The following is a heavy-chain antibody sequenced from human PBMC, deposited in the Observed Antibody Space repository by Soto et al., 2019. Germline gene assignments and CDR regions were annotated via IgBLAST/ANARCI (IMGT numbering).Heavy chain of an antibody. CDR1: VGSIISYY. CDR2: IYYSGST. D-gene: IGHD2-2*01. V-gene: IGHV4-59*12. J-gene: IGHJ4*02. CDR3: ASFNDRSEPAAILY. Sequence: PSETLSLTYTVSVGSIISYYWSCIRQPPGKGLEWIGYIYYSGSTNYNPSLKSRVTISVDTSQNQFSLNLNSVTAADTAIYYCASFNDRSEPAAILYWGQGTLVTVS.